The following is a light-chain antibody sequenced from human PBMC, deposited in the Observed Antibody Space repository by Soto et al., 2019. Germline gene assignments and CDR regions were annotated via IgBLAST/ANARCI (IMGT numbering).Light chain of an antibody. V-gene: IGKV3-15*01. CDR2: GAS. Sequence: EIVMTQSPATLSVSPGERAPLSCRARQSVSSNLAWYQQKPGQAPRLLIYGASTRATGIPARFSGSGSGTEFTLTISSLQSEDFAVYYCQQYNNWPRTFGQGTKVDI. CDR1: QSVSSN. CDR3: QQYNNWPRT. J-gene: IGKJ1*01.